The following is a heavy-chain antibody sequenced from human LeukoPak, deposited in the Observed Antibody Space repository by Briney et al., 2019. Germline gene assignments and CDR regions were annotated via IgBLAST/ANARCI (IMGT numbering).Heavy chain of an antibody. CDR3: ARGPWQWLSGGWFDP. J-gene: IGHJ5*02. CDR2: IYYSGST. Sequence: SETLSLTCTVSGGSISSYYWSWIRQPPGKGLEWIGYIYYSGSTNCNPSLKSRVTISVDTSKNQFSLKLSSVTAADTAVYYCARGPWQWLSGGWFDPWGQGTLVTVSS. CDR1: GGSISSYY. V-gene: IGHV4-59*01. D-gene: IGHD6-19*01.